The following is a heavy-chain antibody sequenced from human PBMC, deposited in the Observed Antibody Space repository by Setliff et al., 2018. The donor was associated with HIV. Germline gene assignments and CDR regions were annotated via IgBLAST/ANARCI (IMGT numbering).Heavy chain of an antibody. D-gene: IGHD2-15*01. J-gene: IGHJ4*02. CDR2: ISDSDTDI. CDR3: GVSGGSSPGY. V-gene: IGHV3-11*04. Sequence: PGGSLRLSCAASGFSFSDYYMSWIRQAPGKGLECISYISDSDTDIYYADSVRGRFTISRDNAKNSLYLQMTSLRPEDTAVYYCGVSGGSSPGYWGPGTLVTVSS. CDR1: GFSFSDYY.